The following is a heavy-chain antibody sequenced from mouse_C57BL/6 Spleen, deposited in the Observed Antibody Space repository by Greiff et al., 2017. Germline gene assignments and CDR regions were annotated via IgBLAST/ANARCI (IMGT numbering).Heavy chain of an antibody. V-gene: IGHV1-54*01. CDR2: IIPGGGGT. CDR1: GYAFTNYL. CDR3: ARSSSAYYFDY. J-gene: IGHJ2*01. D-gene: IGHD1-1*01. Sequence: QVQLQQSGAELVRPGTSVKVSCKASGYAFTNYLIEWVKQRPGQGLEWIGVIIPGGGGTNYNEKFKGKATLTTDKSSSTAYMQLSSLTSTDYAVYFCARSSSAYYFDYWGQGTTLTVSS.